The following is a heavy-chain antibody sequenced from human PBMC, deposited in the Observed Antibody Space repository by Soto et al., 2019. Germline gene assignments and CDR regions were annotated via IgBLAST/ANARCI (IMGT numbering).Heavy chain of an antibody. V-gene: IGHV3-23*01. Sequence: EVQLSESGGGLVQPGGSLRLSCAATGFTLKTNGMSWVRQAPGKGLEWVPSFSGSGEDTWYADSLKGRFTISRDNSQNTVYLQMNSLRAEDTALYYCAGHGGYSYLGQGTLVTVSS. CDR3: AGHGGYSY. CDR2: FSGSGEDT. D-gene: IGHD4-17*01. CDR1: GFTLKTNG. J-gene: IGHJ4*02.